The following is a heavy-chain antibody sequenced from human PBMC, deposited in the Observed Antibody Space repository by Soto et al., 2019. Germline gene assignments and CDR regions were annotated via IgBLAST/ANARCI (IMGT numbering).Heavy chain of an antibody. CDR2: INPSGGST. J-gene: IGHJ3*02. CDR1: GYTLTNYA. D-gene: IGHD5-12*01. Sequence: ASVKVSCKASGYTLTNYAISWVRQAPGQGLEWMGIINPSGGSTSYAQKFQGRVTMTRDTSTSTVYMELSSLRSEDTAVYYRARVEMATIKGNAFDIWGQGTMVTVSS. V-gene: IGHV1-46*01. CDR3: ARVEMATIKGNAFDI.